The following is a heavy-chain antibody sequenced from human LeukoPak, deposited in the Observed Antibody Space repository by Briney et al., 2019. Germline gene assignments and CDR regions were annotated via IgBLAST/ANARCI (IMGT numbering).Heavy chain of an antibody. J-gene: IGHJ4*02. CDR3: AKDGRMITFGGVIVPYYFDY. CDR1: GFTFSSYA. D-gene: IGHD3-16*02. Sequence: GGSLRLSSAASGFTFSSYAMSWVRQAPGKGLEWVSAISGSGGSTYYADSVKGRFTISRDNSKNTLYLQMNSLRAEDTAVYYCAKDGRMITFGGVIVPYYFDYWGQGTLVTVSS. V-gene: IGHV3-23*01. CDR2: ISGSGGST.